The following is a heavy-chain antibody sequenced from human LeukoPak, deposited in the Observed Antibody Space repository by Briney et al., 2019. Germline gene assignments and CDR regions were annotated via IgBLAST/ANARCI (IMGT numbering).Heavy chain of an antibody. CDR1: GFTFSSYS. V-gene: IGHV3-66*01. D-gene: IGHD6-6*01. CDR2: IYSGGST. CDR3: ARDIGIAARPGLNWFDP. Sequence: PGGSLRLSCAASGFTFSSYSMNWVRQAPGKGLEWVSVIYSGGSTYYADSVKGRFTISRDNSKNTVYLQMNSLRAEDTAVYYCARDIGIAARPGLNWFDPWGQGTLVTVSS. J-gene: IGHJ5*02.